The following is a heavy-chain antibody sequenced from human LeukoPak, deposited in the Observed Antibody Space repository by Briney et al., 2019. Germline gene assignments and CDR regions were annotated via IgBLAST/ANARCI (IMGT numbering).Heavy chain of an antibody. Sequence: PSETLSLTCTVSGDSVSSSSYYWSWIRQPPGKGLEWIGYIYYSGSTNYNPSLKSRVTISVDTSKNQFSLKLSSVTAADTAVYYCARDDNSFDYWGQGTLVTVSS. CDR1: GDSVSSSSYY. CDR3: ARDDNSFDY. V-gene: IGHV4-61*01. J-gene: IGHJ4*02. CDR2: IYYSGST.